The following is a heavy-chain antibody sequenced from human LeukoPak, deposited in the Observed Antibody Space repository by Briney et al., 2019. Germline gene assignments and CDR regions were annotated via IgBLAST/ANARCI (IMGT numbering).Heavy chain of an antibody. CDR1: GGSFSGYY. CDR3: ARPNIAGAGTASAFDI. J-gene: IGHJ3*02. CDR2: INHSGST. D-gene: IGHD6-19*01. Sequence: PSETLSLTCAVYGGSFSGYYWSWIRQPPGKGLEWIGEINHSGSTNYNPSLKSRVTISVDTSKNQFSLKLSSVTAADTAVYYCARPNIAGAGTASAFDIWGQGTMVTVSS. V-gene: IGHV4-34*01.